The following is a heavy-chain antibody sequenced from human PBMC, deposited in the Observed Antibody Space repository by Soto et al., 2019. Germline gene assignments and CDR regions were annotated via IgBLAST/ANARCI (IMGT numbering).Heavy chain of an antibody. J-gene: IGHJ6*02. CDR3: AGALENPYFYYGLNV. CDR2: TTYDGGIK. Sequence: GGSLRLSCAASGFSFSSYGMGWVRLAPGKGLEWVAATTYDGGIKHYVDSVKGRFTISRDNSKNTLCLQMNSLRVEDTATYYCAGALENPYFYYGLNVWGQGTTVTVSS. D-gene: IGHD1-1*01. V-gene: IGHV3-30*03. CDR1: GFSFSSYG.